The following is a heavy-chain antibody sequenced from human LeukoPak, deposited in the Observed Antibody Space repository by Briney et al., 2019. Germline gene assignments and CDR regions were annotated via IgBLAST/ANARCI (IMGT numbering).Heavy chain of an antibody. CDR3: ARDLEEAERGFDP. CDR2: IYYSGST. J-gene: IGHJ5*02. Sequence: PSETLSLTCTVSGGSISSSSYYWGWIRQPPGKGLEWIGSIYYSGSTYYNPSLKSRVTISVDTSKNQFSLKLSSVTAADTAVYYCARDLEEAERGFDPWGQGTLVTVSS. CDR1: GGSISSSSYY. D-gene: IGHD1-1*01. V-gene: IGHV4-39*07.